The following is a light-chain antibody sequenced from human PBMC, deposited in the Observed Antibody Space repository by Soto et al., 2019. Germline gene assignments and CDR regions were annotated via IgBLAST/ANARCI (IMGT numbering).Light chain of an antibody. J-gene: IGLJ2*01. V-gene: IGLV2-8*01. CDR3: SSYVGSNNLL. Sequence: QSALTQPPSASGSPGQSVTISCTGTSSDVGGYNYVSWYQQHPGKAPKLMIYEVSKRPSGVPDRFSGSKSDNTASLTVSGLQAEDEADYYCSSYVGSNNLLFGGGTKVTV. CDR2: EVS. CDR1: SSDVGGYNY.